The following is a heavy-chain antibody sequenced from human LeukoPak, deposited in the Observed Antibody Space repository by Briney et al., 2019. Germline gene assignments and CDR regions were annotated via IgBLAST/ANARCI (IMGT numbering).Heavy chain of an antibody. CDR2: IKEDGSEK. D-gene: IGHD6-13*01. V-gene: IGHV3-7*01. CDR1: GFIVSGNY. Sequence: GGSLRLSCAASGFIVSGNYMSWVRQAPGKGLEWVANIKEDGSEKYYVDSVKGRFTISRDNAKNSLYLQMNSLRAEDTAVYYCARAYSSRWYDAFDLWGQGTMVTVSS. CDR3: ARAYSSRWYDAFDL. J-gene: IGHJ3*01.